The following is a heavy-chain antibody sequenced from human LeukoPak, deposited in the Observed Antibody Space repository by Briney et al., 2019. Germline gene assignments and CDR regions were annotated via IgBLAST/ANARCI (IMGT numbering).Heavy chain of an antibody. Sequence: PGGSLRLSCAASGFTFSSYGMHWVRQAPGKGLEWVAFIRYDGSNKYYADSVKGRFTISRDNSKNTLYLQMNGLRPEDTAVYFCARDGVVVVPAGYLYYYMDVWGKGTTVTVSS. CDR2: IRYDGSNK. CDR1: GFTFSSYG. V-gene: IGHV3-30*02. J-gene: IGHJ6*03. D-gene: IGHD2-2*01. CDR3: ARDGVVVVPAGYLYYYMDV.